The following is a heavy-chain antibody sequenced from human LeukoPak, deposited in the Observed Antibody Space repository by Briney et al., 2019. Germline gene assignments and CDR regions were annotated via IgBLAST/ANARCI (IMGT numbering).Heavy chain of an antibody. J-gene: IGHJ4*02. D-gene: IGHD6-6*01. Sequence: SETLSLTCTVSGRSISTDYWSWIRQPPGKGLEWIGYIYSSGSTNYNPSLKSRVTISVDTSKNQFSLKLTSVTAADTAAYYCARLAGSSSSDYWGQGTLVTVSS. V-gene: IGHV4-4*09. CDR2: IYSSGST. CDR1: GRSISTDY. CDR3: ARLAGSSSSDY.